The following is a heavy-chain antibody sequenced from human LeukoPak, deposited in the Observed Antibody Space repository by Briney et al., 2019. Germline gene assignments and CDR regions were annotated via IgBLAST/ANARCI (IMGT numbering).Heavy chain of an antibody. J-gene: IGHJ4*02. CDR2: IIPIFGTA. CDR3: ARVASTMIVVVSNYFDY. V-gene: IGHV1-69*13. D-gene: IGHD3-22*01. CDR1: GGTFSSYA. Sequence: SVKVSCKASGGTFSSYAISWVRQAPGQGLEWMGGIIPIFGTANYAQKFQGRVTITADESTSTAYMELSSLRSDDTAVYYCARVASTMIVVVSNYFDYWGQGTLVTVSS.